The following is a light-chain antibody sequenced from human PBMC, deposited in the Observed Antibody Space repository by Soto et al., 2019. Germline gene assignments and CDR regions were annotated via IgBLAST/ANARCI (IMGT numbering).Light chain of an antibody. CDR2: VNRDGSH. Sequence: QSVLTQSPSASASLGASVKLTCTLSSGHSTYAIAWHQQHPEKGPRFLMKVNRDGSHSKGDGIPDRFSASTSGAERYLTISSLQSEDEAEYYCQTWGAGFRVFGGGTKLTVL. CDR1: SGHSTYA. J-gene: IGLJ2*01. V-gene: IGLV4-69*01. CDR3: QTWGAGFRV.